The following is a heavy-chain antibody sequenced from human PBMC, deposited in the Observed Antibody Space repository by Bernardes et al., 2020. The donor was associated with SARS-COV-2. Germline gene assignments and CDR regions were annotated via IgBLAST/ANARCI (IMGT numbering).Heavy chain of an antibody. CDR1: GFTFRTYA. CDR2: INGAGGDT. CDR3: ARDPPQGDWYVQH. V-gene: IGHV3-23*01. J-gene: IGHJ1*01. Sequence: GGSLRLSCAASGFTFRTYAMTWVRQAPGKGLEWVSTINGAGGDTYYAGSVKGRFTVSRDNSRNTLYLQMNSLRAGDTALYYCARDPPQGDWYVQHWGQGTLVTVSS. D-gene: IGHD3-9*01.